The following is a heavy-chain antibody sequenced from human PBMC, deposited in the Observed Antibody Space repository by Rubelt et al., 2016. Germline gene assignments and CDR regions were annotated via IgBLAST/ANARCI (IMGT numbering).Heavy chain of an antibody. V-gene: IGHV3-30*19. CDR2: ISYDGSNK. J-gene: IGHJ5*02. CDR3: ARDLSRIAVAGNCFDP. CDR1: GFIFRSYG. Sequence: QVQLVESGGGVVQPGRSLRLSCAASGFIFRSYGMYWVRQAPGKGLEWVAVISYDGSNKYYADSVKGRFTISRDNSKNTMYLQMKSRRAEDTAVYYCARDLSRIAVAGNCFDPWGQGTLVTVSS. D-gene: IGHD6-19*01.